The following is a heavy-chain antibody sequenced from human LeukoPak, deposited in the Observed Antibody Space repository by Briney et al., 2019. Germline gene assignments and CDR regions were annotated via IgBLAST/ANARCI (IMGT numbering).Heavy chain of an antibody. CDR3: ARRDYAAWFDP. D-gene: IGHD4/OR15-4a*01. Sequence: SETLSLTCSVSGASITSDAYYWAWLRPPPGKGLEWIVSVYYSGSIKYNPSLKGRVSISRDMSKNQFFLNLNSVNATDSAVYYCARRDYAAWFDPWGQGTLVTVSS. CDR1: GASITSDAYY. V-gene: IGHV4-39*07. J-gene: IGHJ5*02. CDR2: VYYSGSI.